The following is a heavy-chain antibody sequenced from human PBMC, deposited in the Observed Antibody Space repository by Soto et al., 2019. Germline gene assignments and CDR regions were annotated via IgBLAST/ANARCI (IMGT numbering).Heavy chain of an antibody. CDR1: GFTFSSYA. CDR3: ARDRRSSRTEVGATTGFDY. Sequence: PGGSLRLSCAASGFTFSSYAMHWVRQAPGKGLEWVAVISYDGSNKYYADSVKGRFTISRDNSKNTLYLQMNSLRAEDTAVYYCARDRRSSRTEVGATTGFDYWGQGTLVTVSS. V-gene: IGHV3-30-3*01. J-gene: IGHJ4*02. D-gene: IGHD1-26*01. CDR2: ISYDGSNK.